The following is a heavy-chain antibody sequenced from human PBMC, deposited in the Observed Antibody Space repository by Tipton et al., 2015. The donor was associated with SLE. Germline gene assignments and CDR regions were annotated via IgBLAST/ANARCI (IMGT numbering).Heavy chain of an antibody. D-gene: IGHD6-19*01. CDR3: TRGVSGYYDYYYMDG. Sequence: TLSLTCALSGGSFSGYHWSWVRQPPGKGLEWIGEINHNRNTNYNSSLKSRVTISIDTSSKNLSLKLTSVTAADAAVYYCTRGVSGYYDYYYMDGWDKGTTVTVSS. CDR1: GGSFSGYH. CDR2: INHNRNT. V-gene: IGHV4-34*01. J-gene: IGHJ6*03.